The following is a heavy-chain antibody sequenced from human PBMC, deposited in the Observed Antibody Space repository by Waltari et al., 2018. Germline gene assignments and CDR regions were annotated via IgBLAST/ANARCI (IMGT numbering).Heavy chain of an antibody. V-gene: IGHV3-23*01. J-gene: IGHJ4*02. Sequence: EVQLLASGGGLVQPGGSLRLFGAASGLTFSSYAMRWHRQAPGKGLEWVSAISGSGGSTYYADSVKGRFTISRDNSKNTLYLQMNSLRAEDTAVYYCAKDLLGLAACGYWGQGTLVTVSS. D-gene: IGHD3-3*02. CDR2: ISGSGGST. CDR1: GLTFSSYA. CDR3: AKDLLGLAACGY.